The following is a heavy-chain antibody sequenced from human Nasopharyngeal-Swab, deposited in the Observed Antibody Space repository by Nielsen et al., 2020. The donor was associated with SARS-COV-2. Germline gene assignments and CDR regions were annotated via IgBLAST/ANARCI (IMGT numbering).Heavy chain of an antibody. V-gene: IGHV2-70*01. CDR2: LDWADDQ. J-gene: IGHJ3*02. CDR1: GFSLSTSGMC. Sequence: SGPTLVKPTQTLTLTCTFSGFSLSTSGMCVSWIRQPPGKALEWLALLDWADDQYYSTSLKTRLTISKDTSKNQVVLTVTDMDPVDTATYYCARTPPTIAAHAFDIWGQGTMVTVSS. D-gene: IGHD6-13*01. CDR3: ARTPPTIAAHAFDI.